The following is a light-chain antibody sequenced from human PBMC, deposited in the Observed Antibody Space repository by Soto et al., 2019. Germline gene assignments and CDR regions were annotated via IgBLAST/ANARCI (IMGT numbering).Light chain of an antibody. Sequence: QLVLTQSPSASASLGASVKLTCTLSSGHSSYVIAWHQQQPEKGPRYSMKVNSDGSHSKGDGIPDRFSGSSSGAERHLTISSLQSDDEADYYCETWDSGIVVFGGGTKLTVL. CDR1: SGHSSYV. CDR2: VNSDGSH. J-gene: IGLJ2*01. CDR3: ETWDSGIVV. V-gene: IGLV4-69*01.